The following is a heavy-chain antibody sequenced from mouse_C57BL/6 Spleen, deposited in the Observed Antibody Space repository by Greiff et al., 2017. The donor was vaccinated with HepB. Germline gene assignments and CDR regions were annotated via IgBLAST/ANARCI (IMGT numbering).Heavy chain of an antibody. CDR3: AIYGSSDYFDY. J-gene: IGHJ2*01. D-gene: IGHD1-1*01. Sequence: VQLQQSGPELVKPGASVKISCKASGYTFTDYYMNWVKQSHGKSLEWIGDINPNNGGTSYNQKFKGKATLTVDKSSSTAYMELRSLTSEDSAVYYCAIYGSSDYFDYWGQGTTLTVSS. V-gene: IGHV1-26*01. CDR2: INPNNGGT. CDR1: GYTFTDYY.